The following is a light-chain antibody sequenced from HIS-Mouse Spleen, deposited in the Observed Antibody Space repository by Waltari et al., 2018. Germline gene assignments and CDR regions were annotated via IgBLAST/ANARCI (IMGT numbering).Light chain of an antibody. CDR3: QQYDNLHRLT. CDR1: QDISNY. Sequence: DIQMTQSPSSLSASVGDRVTITWQASQDISNYLNWYQQKPGKAPKLLIYDASNLETGVPSRFSGSGSGTDFTFTISSLQPEDIATYYCQQYDNLHRLTFGPGTKVDIK. CDR2: DAS. V-gene: IGKV1-33*01. J-gene: IGKJ3*01.